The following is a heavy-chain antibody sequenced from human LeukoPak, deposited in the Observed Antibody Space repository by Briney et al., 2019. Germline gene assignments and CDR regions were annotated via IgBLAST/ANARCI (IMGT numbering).Heavy chain of an antibody. CDR1: GFTFSSYG. Sequence: GGSLRLSCAASGFTFSSYGMHWVRQAPGKGLEWVAVISYDGSNKYYADSVKGRFTISRDNSKNTLYLQMNSLRAEDTAVYYCAKLGLSTTTSPFDYWGQGTLVTVSS. CDR2: ISYDGSNK. V-gene: IGHV3-30*18. CDR3: AKLGLSTTTSPFDY. J-gene: IGHJ4*02. D-gene: IGHD1-14*01.